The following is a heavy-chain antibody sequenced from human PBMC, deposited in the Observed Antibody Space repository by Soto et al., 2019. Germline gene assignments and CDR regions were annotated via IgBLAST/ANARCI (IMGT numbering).Heavy chain of an antibody. D-gene: IGHD3-3*01. J-gene: IGHJ6*03. CDR1: GGSISSYY. Sequence: SETLSLTCTVSGGSISSYYCSWIRQPPGKGLEWIGYIYYSGSTNYNPSLKSRVTISVDTSKNQYSLKLSSVTAADTAVYYCARAGYDFWSGYYTLDDDYCYYMDVWGKGTTVTVSS. CDR2: IYYSGST. CDR3: ARAGYDFWSGYYTLDDDYCYYMDV. V-gene: IGHV4-59*01.